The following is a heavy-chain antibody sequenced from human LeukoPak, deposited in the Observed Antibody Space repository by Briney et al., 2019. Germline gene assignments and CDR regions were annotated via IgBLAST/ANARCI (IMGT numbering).Heavy chain of an antibody. CDR3: ARDAIGPWFDY. D-gene: IGHD2-21*01. V-gene: IGHV3-66*01. J-gene: IGHJ4*02. CDR2: IYSGGST. Sequence: SGGSLRLSCAASGFTFSSYSMNWVRQAPGKGLEWVSVIYSGGSTYYADSVKGRFTISRDNSKNTLYLQMNSLRAEDTAVYYCARDAIGPWFDYWGQGTLVTVSS. CDR1: GFTFSSYS.